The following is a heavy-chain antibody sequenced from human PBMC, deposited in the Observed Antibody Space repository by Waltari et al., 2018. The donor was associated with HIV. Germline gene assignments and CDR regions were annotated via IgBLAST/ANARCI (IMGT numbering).Heavy chain of an antibody. CDR3: VVSINSYTQTHYYFDL. D-gene: IGHD3-16*01. CDR1: GGSISSSRYY. J-gene: IGHJ2*01. Sequence: QLQLQESGQGLVRPSETLSLTCAVSGGSISSSRYYWGWVRQPPGKGLEWIGNMYYKRYPFYNPSLKSRVTISVDISRNHFSLKLTSVTSADTAVYYCVVSINSYTQTHYYFDLWGRGPLVTVSS. CDR2: MYYKRYP. V-gene: IGHV4-39*01.